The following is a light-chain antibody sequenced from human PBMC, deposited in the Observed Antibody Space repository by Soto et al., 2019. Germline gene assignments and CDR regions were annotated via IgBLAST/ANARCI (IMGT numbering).Light chain of an antibody. J-gene: IGLJ3*02. CDR3: CSYAGSYDWV. Sequence: QSVLTQPRSVSGSPGQTVTISCTGTSSDVGGYNYVSWYQQHPGKAPKVLIYEVTKRPSGVPDRFSGSKSGNTASLTISGLQAEDEADYYCCSYAGSYDWVFGGGT. CDR2: EVT. CDR1: SSDVGGYNY. V-gene: IGLV2-11*01.